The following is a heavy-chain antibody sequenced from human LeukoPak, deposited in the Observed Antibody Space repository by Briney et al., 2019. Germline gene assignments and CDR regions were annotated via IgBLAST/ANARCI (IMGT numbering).Heavy chain of an antibody. V-gene: IGHV3-30-3*01. Sequence: SGGSLRLSCAASASTFSNDAIHWVRPAPGKGLEWVAVVSYDETNKYYADSVKGRFTISRDNSKNTVYLQMSSLRAEDTAMYYCARAFGCSGTSCHARWGYYYYAMDVWGQGTTVTVSS. J-gene: IGHJ6*02. CDR1: ASTFSNDA. D-gene: IGHD2-2*01. CDR2: VSYDETNK. CDR3: ARAFGCSGTSCHARWGYYYYAMDV.